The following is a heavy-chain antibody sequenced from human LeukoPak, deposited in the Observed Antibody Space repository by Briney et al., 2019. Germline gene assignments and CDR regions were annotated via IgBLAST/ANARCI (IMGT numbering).Heavy chain of an antibody. CDR3: ARVRQYYDRFDAFDI. D-gene: IGHD3-3*01. CDR2: IYTSGST. Sequence: PSETLSLTCTVSGGSISSYYWSWIRQPAGKGLEWIGRIYTSGSTNYNPSLKSRVTMSVDTSKNQFSLKLTSVTAADTAVYYCARVRQYYDRFDAFDIWGQGTMVTVSS. V-gene: IGHV4-4*07. CDR1: GGSISSYY. J-gene: IGHJ3*02.